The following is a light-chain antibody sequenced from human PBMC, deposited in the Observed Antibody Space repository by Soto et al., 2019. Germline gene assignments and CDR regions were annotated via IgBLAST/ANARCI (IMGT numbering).Light chain of an antibody. CDR1: QSVNSD. CDR3: HQYGLSPRHP. Sequence: EIVMTQSPATLSVSPGERATLSCWASQSVNSDLAWYQQKPGQAPRLLIYGASTRATGIPARFSDSGSGTDFTLTISRLQSEDFAVYYCHQYGLSPRHPFGQGTKLEIK. CDR2: GAS. J-gene: IGKJ2*01. V-gene: IGKV3-15*01.